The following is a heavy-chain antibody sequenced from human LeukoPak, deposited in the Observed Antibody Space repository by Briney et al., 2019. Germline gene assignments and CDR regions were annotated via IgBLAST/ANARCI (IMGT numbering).Heavy chain of an antibody. CDR3: ARVPGNRGDYYYFDY. Sequence: SVRLSCKASGYTLNSYYMQGVPEAPGQGLEWVGVINPRGGSTTYAQKFQGRVTMTRNTSTSTVYMELSSERSDVTGVDRAARVPGNRGDYYYFDYWGQGTLVTVSS. D-gene: IGHD4-17*01. CDR2: INPRGGST. J-gene: IGHJ4*02. V-gene: IGHV1-46*02. CDR1: GYTLNSYY.